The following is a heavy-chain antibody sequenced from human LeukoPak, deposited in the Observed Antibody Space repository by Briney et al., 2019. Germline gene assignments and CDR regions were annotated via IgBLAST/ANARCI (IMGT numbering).Heavy chain of an antibody. CDR3: AREPFGAIVGATSWFDP. J-gene: IGHJ5*02. CDR1: GYTFTSYY. V-gene: IGHV1-46*01. D-gene: IGHD1-26*01. Sequence: GASVKVSCKASGYTFTSYYMHWVRQAPGQGLEWMGIINPSGGSTSYAQKFQGRVTMTRDTSTSTVYMELSSLRSEDTAVYYCAREPFGAIVGATSWFDPWDQGTLVTVSS. CDR2: INPSGGST.